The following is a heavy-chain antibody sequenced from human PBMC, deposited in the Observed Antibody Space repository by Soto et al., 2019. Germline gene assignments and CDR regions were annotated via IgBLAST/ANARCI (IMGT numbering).Heavy chain of an antibody. V-gene: IGHV4-59*01. CDR3: ARVSMSDFWSGSGYYGMDV. CDR2: IYYSGST. CDR1: GGSISSYY. Sequence: QVQLQESGPGLVKPSETLSLTCTVSGGSISSYYWSWIRQPPGKGLEWIGYIYYSGSTNYNPSLKLRVTISVDTSKNQCSLKLSSVTAADTAVYYCARVSMSDFWSGSGYYGMDVWGQGTTVTVSS. D-gene: IGHD3-3*01. J-gene: IGHJ6*02.